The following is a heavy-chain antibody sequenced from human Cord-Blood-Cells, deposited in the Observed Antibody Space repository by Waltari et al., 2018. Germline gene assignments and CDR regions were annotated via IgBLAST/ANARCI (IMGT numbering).Heavy chain of an antibody. CDR2: ISGSGGST. J-gene: IGHJ6*03. D-gene: IGHD1-26*01. CDR3: AKARYSGSYPYYYYYMDV. Sequence: EVQLLESGGGLVQPGGSLRLSCAASGFTFSSFAMSWASQAPGRGLEWVSAISGSGGSTYYADSVKGRFTISRDNSKNTLYLQMNSLRAEDTAVYYCAKARYSGSYPYYYYYMDVWGKGTTVTVSS. V-gene: IGHV3-23*01. CDR1: GFTFSSFA.